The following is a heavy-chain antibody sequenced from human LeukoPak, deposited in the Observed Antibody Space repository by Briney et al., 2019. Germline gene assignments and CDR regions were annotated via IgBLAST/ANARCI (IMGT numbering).Heavy chain of an antibody. CDR2: INPSGGST. D-gene: IGHD2-15*01. CDR1: GYTFTGYY. Sequence: GASVKVSCKASGYTFTGYYMHWVRQAPGQGLEWMGIINPSGGSTSYAQKFQGRVTMTRDMSTSTVYMELSSLRSEDTAVYYCASIGYCSGGSCSTARRGDYMDVWGKGTTVTVSS. J-gene: IGHJ6*03. CDR3: ASIGYCSGGSCSTARRGDYMDV. V-gene: IGHV1-46*01.